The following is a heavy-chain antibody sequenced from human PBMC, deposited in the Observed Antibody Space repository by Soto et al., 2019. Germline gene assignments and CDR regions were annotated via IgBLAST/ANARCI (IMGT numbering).Heavy chain of an antibody. CDR2: IYYSGST. Sequence: LDTLSLTCSVSGGSISSYHWSWVRQPPGKGLEWIGYIYYSGSTNYNPSLKSRVTISVDTSKNQFFLKLSSVTAADTAVYYCARVTYYDFWSGYSSYYYGMDVWGQGTTVTVSS. V-gene: IGHV4-59*01. CDR3: ARVTYYDFWSGYSSYYYGMDV. CDR1: GGSISSYH. J-gene: IGHJ6*02. D-gene: IGHD3-3*01.